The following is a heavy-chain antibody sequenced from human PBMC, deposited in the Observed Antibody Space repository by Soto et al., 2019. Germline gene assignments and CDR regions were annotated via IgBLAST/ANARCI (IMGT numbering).Heavy chain of an antibody. CDR3: ASGYSSSRYGMDV. V-gene: IGHV4-34*01. CDR1: GGSFSGYY. J-gene: IGHJ6*02. D-gene: IGHD6-6*01. Sequence: PSETLSLTCAVYGGSFSGYYWSWIRQPPGKGLEWIGEINHSGSTNYNPSLKSRVTISVDTSKNQFSLKLSSVTAADTAVYYCASGYSSSRYGMDVWGQGTTVTVSS. CDR2: INHSGST.